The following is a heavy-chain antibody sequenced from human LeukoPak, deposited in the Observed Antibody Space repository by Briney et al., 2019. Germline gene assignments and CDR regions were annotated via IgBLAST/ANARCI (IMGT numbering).Heavy chain of an antibody. CDR2: MYYSGNT. D-gene: IGHD1-26*01. V-gene: IGHV4-39*01. CDR3: GRCSSGSYNWFDP. J-gene: IGHJ5*02. CDR1: GGSISSSSYY. Sequence: PSETLSLTCTDSGGSISSSSYYWAWIRQPPGKGLEWIGSMYYSGNTYYSPSLKSRVTISADTSKNQFSMKLSSVTAADTAVYYCGRCSSGSYNWFDPWGQGTLVTVSS.